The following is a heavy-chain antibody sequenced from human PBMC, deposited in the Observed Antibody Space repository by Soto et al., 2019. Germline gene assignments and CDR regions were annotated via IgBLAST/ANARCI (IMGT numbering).Heavy chain of an antibody. V-gene: IGHV4-4*02. J-gene: IGHJ3*02. CDR3: AREYGSGSYSNDAFDI. Sequence: SETLSLTCAVSGGSISSSNWWSWVRQPPGKGLEWIGEIYHSGSTNYNPSLKSRVTISVDKSKNQFSLKLSSVTAADTAVYYCAREYGSGSYSNDAFDIWGQGTMVTVS. D-gene: IGHD3-10*01. CDR2: IYHSGST. CDR1: GGSISSSNW.